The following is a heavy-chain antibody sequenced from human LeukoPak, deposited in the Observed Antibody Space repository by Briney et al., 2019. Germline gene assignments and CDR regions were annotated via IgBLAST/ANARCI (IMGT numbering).Heavy chain of an antibody. Sequence: GGSLRLSCAASGFTFSSYAMSWVRQAPGKGLVWVSRINSDGSTTTYADSVKGRFTISRDNAKNTLYLQMNSLRAEDTAVYYCARGYYYDSSGPNIPFDYWGQGTLVTVSS. CDR3: ARGYYYDSSGPNIPFDY. J-gene: IGHJ4*02. V-gene: IGHV3-74*01. D-gene: IGHD3-22*01. CDR1: GFTFSSYA. CDR2: INSDGSTT.